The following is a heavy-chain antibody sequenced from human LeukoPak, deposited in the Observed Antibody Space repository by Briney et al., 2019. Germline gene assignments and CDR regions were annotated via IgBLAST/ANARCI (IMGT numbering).Heavy chain of an antibody. CDR1: GYTFTSYG. D-gene: IGHD3-22*01. CDR3: AGDHDSSGYYQNFDY. Sequence: ASVKVSCKASGYTFTSYGISWVRQAPGQGLEWMGWISAYNGNTNYAQKLQGRVTMTTDTSTSTAYMELRSLRSDDTAVYYCAGDHDSSGYYQNFDYWGQGTLVTVSS. J-gene: IGHJ4*02. V-gene: IGHV1-18*01. CDR2: ISAYNGNT.